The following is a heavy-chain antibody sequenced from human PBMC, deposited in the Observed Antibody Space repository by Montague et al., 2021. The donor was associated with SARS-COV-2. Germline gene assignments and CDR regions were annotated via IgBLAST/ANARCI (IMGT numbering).Heavy chain of an antibody. CDR3: ARVRLTGTTAPYFDY. V-gene: IGHV4-59*01. CDR1: GDSIRSYY. J-gene: IGHJ4*02. Sequence: SETLSLTCTVSGDSIRSYYWYWIWQPPGQGLERMGNIYNNWSTNYNHSLKSRVTTSIDTSKNQFSLRLSSVTAADTAVYYCARVRLTGTTAPYFDYWGQGTLVTVSS. CDR2: IYNNWST. D-gene: IGHD1-1*01.